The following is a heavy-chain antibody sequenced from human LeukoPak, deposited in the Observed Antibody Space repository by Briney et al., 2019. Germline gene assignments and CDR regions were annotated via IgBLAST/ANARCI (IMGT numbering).Heavy chain of an antibody. D-gene: IGHD4-23*01. CDR2: FDPEDGET. Sequence: ASVKVSCKVSGYTLTELSMHWVRQAPGKRLEWMGGFDPEDGETIYAQKFQGRVTMTEDTSTDTAYMELSSLRSEDTAVYYCAALHSDYGGNDPDEPQYFQHWGQGTLVTVSS. CDR3: AALHSDYGGNDPDEPQYFQH. J-gene: IGHJ1*01. V-gene: IGHV1-24*01. CDR1: GYTLTELS.